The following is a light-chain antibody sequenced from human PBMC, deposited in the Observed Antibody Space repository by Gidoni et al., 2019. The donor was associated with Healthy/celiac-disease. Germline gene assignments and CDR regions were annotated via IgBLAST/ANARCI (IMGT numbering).Light chain of an antibody. CDR1: QGISNY. Sequence: DIQMPQSPSSLSASVGDRVTITCRASQGISNYLAWYQPKPGKVPKLLIYAASTLQSGVPSRFSGSGSGTDFTLTISSLQPEDVATYYCQKYNSALGTFGQGTKVEIK. CDR3: QKYNSALGT. J-gene: IGKJ1*01. CDR2: AAS. V-gene: IGKV1-27*01.